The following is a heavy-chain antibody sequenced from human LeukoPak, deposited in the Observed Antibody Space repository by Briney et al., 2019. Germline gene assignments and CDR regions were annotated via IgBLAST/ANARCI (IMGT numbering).Heavy chain of an antibody. CDR1: GYTFNRYA. CDR3: ARENFDGSGYHYYFDS. V-gene: IGHV7-4-1*02. Sequence: ASVKVSCKASGYTFNRYAMNWVRQAPGQGLEWMGWINTNTGNPTYAQGFTGRFVFSLDTSVSTAYLQISSLKAEDTAVYYCARENFDGSGYHYYFDSWGQGTLVTVSS. CDR2: INTNTGNP. J-gene: IGHJ4*02. D-gene: IGHD3-22*01.